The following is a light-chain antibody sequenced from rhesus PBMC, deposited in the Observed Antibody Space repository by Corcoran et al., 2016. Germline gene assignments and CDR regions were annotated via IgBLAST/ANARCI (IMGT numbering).Light chain of an antibody. Sequence: QAAPTQSPSVYGSTVQSVTISCTGTSSDIGGYNRVSWYQQHPGKAPKLMIYEVSKRPSGVSDRFSGSKSGNTASLTISGLQAEDEADYYCSSYASSISFIFGAGTRLTVL. CDR1: SSDIGGYNR. V-gene: IGLV2-13*03. J-gene: IGLJ1*01. CDR3: SSYASSISFI. CDR2: EVS.